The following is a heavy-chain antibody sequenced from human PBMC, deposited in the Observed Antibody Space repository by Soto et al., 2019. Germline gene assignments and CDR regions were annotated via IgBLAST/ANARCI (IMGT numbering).Heavy chain of an antibody. J-gene: IGHJ2*01. V-gene: IGHV3-11*01. D-gene: IGHD4-17*01. CDR1: GFTFSDYY. Sequence: QVQLVESGGGLVKPGGSLRLSCAASGFTFSDYYMSWIRQAPGKGLEWVSYVSSSGSTIYYADSVKGRFTISRDNAKNSLCLQMNSLRAEDTAVYYCARVVENHPTVISRPNYWYFDLWGRGTLVTVSS. CDR3: ARVVENHPTVISRPNYWYFDL. CDR2: VSSSGSTI.